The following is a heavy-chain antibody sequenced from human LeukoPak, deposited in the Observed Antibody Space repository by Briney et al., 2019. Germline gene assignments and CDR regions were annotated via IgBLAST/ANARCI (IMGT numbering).Heavy chain of an antibody. J-gene: IGHJ4*02. CDR3: ARRNLSSGFFDY. D-gene: IGHD6-19*01. CDR2: INHSGST. CDR1: GGSFSGYY. V-gene: IGHV4-34*01. Sequence: SETLSLTCAVYGGSFSGYYWSWIRQPPGKGLEWIGEINHSGSTNYNPSLKSRVTISVDTSKNQFSLKLSSVTAADTAVYYCARRNLSSGFFDYWGQGTLVTVSS.